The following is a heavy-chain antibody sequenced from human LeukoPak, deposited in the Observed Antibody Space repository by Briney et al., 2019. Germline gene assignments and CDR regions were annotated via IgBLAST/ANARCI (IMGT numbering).Heavy chain of an antibody. CDR2: IRSKADGGTP. D-gene: IGHD2-15*01. V-gene: IGHV3-15*07. CDR1: GFTFSSYN. CDR3: TTRSPARYCSDGACYSSADY. Sequence: GGSLRLSCAASGFTFSSYNMNWVRQAPGKGLEWVGHIRSKADGGTPDYIAPVKGRFTISRDDSKDTLYLQMNSLNTGDTAMYYCTTRSPARYCSDGACYSSADYWGQGTLVTVSS. J-gene: IGHJ4*02.